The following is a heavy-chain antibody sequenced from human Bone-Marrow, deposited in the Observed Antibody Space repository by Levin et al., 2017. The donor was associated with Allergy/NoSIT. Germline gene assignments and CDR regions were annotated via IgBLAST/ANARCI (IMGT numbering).Heavy chain of an antibody. Sequence: PGGSLRLSCAASGFTFSSCAMSWVRQAPGKGLEWVAGISDSGGSTPYADSVKGRFAISRDNSKNTVYLQMNTLRAEDTAVYYCAKDHQSGSGSYTWGNFDYWGQGALVTVSS. CDR1: GFTFSSCA. D-gene: IGHD3-10*01. CDR3: AKDHQSGSGSYTWGNFDY. V-gene: IGHV3-23*01. J-gene: IGHJ4*02. CDR2: ISDSGGST.